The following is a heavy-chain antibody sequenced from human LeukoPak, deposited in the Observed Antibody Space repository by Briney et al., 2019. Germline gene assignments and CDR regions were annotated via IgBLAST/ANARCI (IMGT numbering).Heavy chain of an antibody. CDR3: ARDPPEGYSSGWRHGMDV. Sequence: PGGSLRLSCAASGFTFSSYSMNWVRQAPGKGLEWVSSISSSSSYIYYADSVKGRFTISRDNAKNSLYLQMNSLRAEDTAVYYCARDPPEGYSSGWRHGMDVWGQGTTVTVSS. D-gene: IGHD6-19*01. CDR2: ISSSSSYI. J-gene: IGHJ6*02. CDR1: GFTFSSYS. V-gene: IGHV3-21*01.